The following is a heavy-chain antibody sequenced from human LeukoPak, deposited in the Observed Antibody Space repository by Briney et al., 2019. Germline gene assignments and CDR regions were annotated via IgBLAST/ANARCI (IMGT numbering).Heavy chain of an antibody. J-gene: IGHJ4*02. Sequence: GGSLRLSCAASGFTFSSYAMSWVRQAPGKGLEWVSAISGSGGSTYYADSVKGRFTISRDNSKNTLYLQMNNLRAEDTAVYYCAKDRASEYYFDYWGQGTLVTVSS. CDR3: AKDRASEYYFDY. CDR2: ISGSGGST. CDR1: GFTFSSYA. V-gene: IGHV3-23*01.